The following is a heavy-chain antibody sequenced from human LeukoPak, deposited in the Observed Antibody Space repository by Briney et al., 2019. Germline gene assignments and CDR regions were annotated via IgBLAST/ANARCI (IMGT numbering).Heavy chain of an antibody. V-gene: IGHV3-74*01. Sequence: GGSLRLSCAASGFTFTSYYMHWVRQAPGKGLVWVSRISGDGSNTIYADSVKGRFTISRDNAKNTLYLQMNSLRAEDTAVYYCAKDGRGHRDGYNYGEHFQHWDQGTLVTVSS. CDR1: GFTFTSYY. J-gene: IGHJ1*01. CDR2: ISGDGSNT. CDR3: AKDGRGHRDGYNYGEHFQH. D-gene: IGHD5-24*01.